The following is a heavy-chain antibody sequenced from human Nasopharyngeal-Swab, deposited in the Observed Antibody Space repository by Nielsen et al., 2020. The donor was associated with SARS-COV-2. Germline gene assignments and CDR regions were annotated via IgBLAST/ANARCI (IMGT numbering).Heavy chain of an antibody. CDR2: IYYSGST. CDR3: AREGSTSPWNGYYYGMDV. Sequence: SETLSLTCTGSGGSGSSGRYYWSWIREPPGKGLGGIGYIYYSGSTNYNPSLKSRVIISVDTSKNQFSLKLSSVTAADTAVYYCAREGSTSPWNGYYYGMDVWGQGTTVTVSS. J-gene: IGHJ6*02. D-gene: IGHD2-2*01. V-gene: IGHV4-61*01. CDR1: GGSGSSGRYY.